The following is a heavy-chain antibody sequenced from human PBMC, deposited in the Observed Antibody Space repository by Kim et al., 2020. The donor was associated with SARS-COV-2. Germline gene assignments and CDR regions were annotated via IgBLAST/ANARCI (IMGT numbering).Heavy chain of an antibody. CDR1: GFTFSSYG. D-gene: IGHD3-9*01. V-gene: IGHV3-33*01. J-gene: IGHJ6*02. CDR3: ARGGGPDYDILTGYYTFYYYYGMDV. CDR2: IWYDGSNK. Sequence: GGSLRRSCAASGFTFSSYGMHWVRQAPGKGLEWVAVIWYDGSNKYYADSVKGRFTISRDNSKNTLYLQMNSLRAEDTAVYYCARGGGPDYDILTGYYTFYYYYGMDVWGQGTTVTVSS.